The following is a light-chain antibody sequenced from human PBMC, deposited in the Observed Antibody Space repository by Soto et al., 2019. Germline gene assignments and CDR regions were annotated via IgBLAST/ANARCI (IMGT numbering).Light chain of an antibody. J-gene: IGKJ1*01. V-gene: IGKV3-20*01. Sequence: EIVLTQSPGTLSLSAGERATLSCRASQSVSSSYLAWYQQKPGQAPRLLIYGATSRATGIPDRFSGSGSGKDFTLTISRLEPEDFAVYYCQQYGNSRTFGQGTKVEIK. CDR1: QSVSSSY. CDR2: GAT. CDR3: QQYGNSRT.